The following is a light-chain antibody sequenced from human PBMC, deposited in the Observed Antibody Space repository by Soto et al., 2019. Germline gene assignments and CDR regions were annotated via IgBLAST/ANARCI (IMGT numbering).Light chain of an antibody. J-gene: IGKJ1*01. CDR3: QQYNSYPWT. CDR1: QGISSY. V-gene: IGKV1-8*01. CDR2: AAS. Sequence: AIRMTQSPSSLSASTGDRVTITCRASQGISSYLAWYQQKPGKAPKLLIYAASTLQSGVPSRFSGSGSGTEFTLTISGLQPDDFATYYCQQYNSYPWTFGQGTKVEIK.